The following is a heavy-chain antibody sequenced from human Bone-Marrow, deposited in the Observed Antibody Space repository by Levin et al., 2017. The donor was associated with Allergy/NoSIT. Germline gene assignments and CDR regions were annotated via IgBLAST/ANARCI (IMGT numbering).Heavy chain of an antibody. J-gene: IGHJ4*02. V-gene: IGHV1-2*06. CDR3: APLSSKKVEDFDY. CDR1: GYTFSGYY. CDR2: INPDTGGT. Sequence: PGESLKISCRASGYTFSGYYMHWVRQAPGQGLEWMGRINPDTGGTNYAQKFKGRLIMTRDTPSSTAYMELTSLRSDDTAVYYCAPLSSKKVEDFDYWGQGTLVTVSS.